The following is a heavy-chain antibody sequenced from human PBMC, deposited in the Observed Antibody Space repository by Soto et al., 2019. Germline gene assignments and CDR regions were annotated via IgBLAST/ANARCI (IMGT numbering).Heavy chain of an antibody. CDR3: ARVPDSSLGTMDV. J-gene: IGHJ6*02. CDR1: GYSFTTYW. D-gene: IGHD6-19*01. CDR2: MFPGDSDT. V-gene: IGHV5-51*01. Sequence: GESLKISCKGSGYSFTTYWIGWVRQLPGQGLEWMGVMFPGDSDTRSSPSFQGQVTMSADPSTNTAYLEWSSLKAADSAMYYCARVPDSSLGTMDVWGQGTTVTVSS.